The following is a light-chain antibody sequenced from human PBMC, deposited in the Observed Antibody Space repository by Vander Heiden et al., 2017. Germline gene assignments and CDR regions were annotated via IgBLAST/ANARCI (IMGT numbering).Light chain of an antibody. Sequence: ELVLTQSPGTLSLSPGERATLSCRASQSVSSSYLAWYQQKPGKAPRLLIYGASTRATGIPDRFSGSGSGTDFTLTISRLEPEDFAVYFCQQYDGTPYTFGQGTKLEIK. J-gene: IGKJ2*01. CDR3: QQYDGTPYT. CDR1: QSVSSSY. V-gene: IGKV3-20*01. CDR2: GAS.